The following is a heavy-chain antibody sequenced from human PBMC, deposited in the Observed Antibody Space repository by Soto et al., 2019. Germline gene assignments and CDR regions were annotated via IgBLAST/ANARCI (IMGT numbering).Heavy chain of an antibody. D-gene: IGHD2-15*01. CDR1: GVSISSYF. J-gene: IGHJ4*02. CDR2: TYHRGST. CDR3: ARIGGYHGPLDY. V-gene: IGHV4-59*01. Sequence: SETLSLTCSVSGVSISSYFWSWIRQPPGRGLEWIGYTYHRGSTNYSPSLKSRVAISLDTSENQFSLKVNSVTAADTAVYYCARIGGYHGPLDYWGQGTPVTVS.